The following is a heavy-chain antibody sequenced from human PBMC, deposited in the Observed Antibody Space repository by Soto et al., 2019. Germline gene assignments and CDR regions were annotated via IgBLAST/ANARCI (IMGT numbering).Heavy chain of an antibody. CDR1: GFTFSSYA. V-gene: IGHV3-23*01. Sequence: VGSLRLSCAASGFTFSSYAMSWVRQAPGKGLEWVSAISGSGGSTYYADSVKGRFTISRDNSKNTLYLQMNSLRAEDTAVYYCAKALIPLYYYDSSGSPDCFDYWGQGTLVTVSS. D-gene: IGHD3-22*01. CDR3: AKALIPLYYYDSSGSPDCFDY. CDR2: ISGSGGST. J-gene: IGHJ4*02.